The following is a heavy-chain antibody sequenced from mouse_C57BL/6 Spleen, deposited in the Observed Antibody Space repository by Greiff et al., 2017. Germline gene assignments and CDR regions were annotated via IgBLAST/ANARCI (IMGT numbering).Heavy chain of an antibody. J-gene: IGHJ1*03. V-gene: IGHV7-4*01. CDR1: GFTFTDYY. CDR3: VKAPYDYDDGWYFDV. D-gene: IGHD2-4*01. CDR2: LRNKANGYTT. Sequence: EVKLVESGGGLVQPGASLRLSCAASGFTFTDYYMSWVRQPPGKAPEWLALLRNKANGYTTEYTASVKGRFTISRDNSQNILYLQMNTLRAEDSATYYCVKAPYDYDDGWYFDVWGTGTTVTVSS.